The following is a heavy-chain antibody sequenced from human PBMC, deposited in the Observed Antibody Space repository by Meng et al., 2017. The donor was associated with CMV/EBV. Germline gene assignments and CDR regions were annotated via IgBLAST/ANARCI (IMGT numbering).Heavy chain of an antibody. D-gene: IGHD4-23*01. V-gene: IGHV3-21*01. CDR2: ISSSSSYI. CDR1: GFTCSSSS. J-gene: IGHJ4*02. CDR3: ARERWGNGGNSGY. Sequence: ASGFTCSSSSMNWVRQAPGKGLEWVSSISSSSSYIYYADSVKGRFTISRDNAKNSLYLQMNSLRAEDTAVYYCARERWGNGGNSGYWGQGTLVTVSS.